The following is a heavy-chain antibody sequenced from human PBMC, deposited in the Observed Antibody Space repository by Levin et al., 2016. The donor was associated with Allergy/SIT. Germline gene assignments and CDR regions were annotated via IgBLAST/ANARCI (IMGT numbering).Heavy chain of an antibody. J-gene: IGHJ6*02. V-gene: IGHV3-23*01. CDR1: GFTFTSYA. Sequence: GGSLRLSCAASGFTFTSYAMGWVRQAPGKGLEWVSAISGSGDATVYADSVKGRFTISRDNSKNKLYLRINSLRAEDTATYYCARRMALYYYYAMDVWGQGTTVTVSS. D-gene: IGHD2-8*01. CDR2: ISGSGDAT. CDR3: ARRMALYYYYAMDV.